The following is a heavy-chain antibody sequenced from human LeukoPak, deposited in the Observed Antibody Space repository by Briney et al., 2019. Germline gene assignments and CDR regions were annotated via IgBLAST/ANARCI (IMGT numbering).Heavy chain of an antibody. Sequence: PSETLSLTCTVSGYSISSGYYWGWIRQPPGKGLEWIGSIFHSGSTYYNPSLKSRVTMSVDTSKNQFSLKLSSVTAADTAVYYCARLVESGSSNYYYYMDVWGKGTTVTISS. CDR2: IFHSGST. V-gene: IGHV4-38-2*02. J-gene: IGHJ6*03. CDR3: ARLVESGSSNYYYYMDV. D-gene: IGHD3-10*01. CDR1: GYSISSGYY.